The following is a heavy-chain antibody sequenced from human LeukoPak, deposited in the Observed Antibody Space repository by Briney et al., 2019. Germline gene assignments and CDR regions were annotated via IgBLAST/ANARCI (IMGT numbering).Heavy chain of an antibody. CDR2: ISGSGGST. Sequence: GGSLRLSCAASGFTFSSYAMSCVRQAPGKGLEWVSAISGSGGSTYYADSVKGRFTISRDNSKNTLYLQMNSLRAEGTAVYYCAKDLDCSSTSCDRDYWGQGTLVTVSS. CDR3: AKDLDCSSTSCDRDY. J-gene: IGHJ4*02. CDR1: GFTFSSYA. V-gene: IGHV3-23*01. D-gene: IGHD2-2*02.